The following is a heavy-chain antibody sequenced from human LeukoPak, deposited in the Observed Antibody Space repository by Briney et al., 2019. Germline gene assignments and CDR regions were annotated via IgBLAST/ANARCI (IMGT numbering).Heavy chain of an antibody. V-gene: IGHV1-69*13. Sequence: GASVKVSCKASGGTFSSYAISWVRQAPGQGLEWMGGIIPIFGTANYAQKFQGRVTITADESTSTAYMELSSLRSEDTAVYYCARGPMIVVVTLGYYYMDVWGKGTTVTVSS. CDR2: IIPIFGTA. J-gene: IGHJ6*03. CDR3: ARGPMIVVVTLGYYYMDV. D-gene: IGHD3-22*01. CDR1: GGTFSSYA.